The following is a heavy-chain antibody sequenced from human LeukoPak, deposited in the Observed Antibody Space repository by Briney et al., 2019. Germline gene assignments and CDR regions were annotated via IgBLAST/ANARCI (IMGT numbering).Heavy chain of an antibody. J-gene: IGHJ4*02. CDR1: GYTFTSYG. CDR2: ISAYNGNT. CDR3: ARGDCSSTSCYTLGY. D-gene: IGHD2-2*02. Sequence: ASVKVSCTASGYTFTSYGISWVRQAPGQGLEWMGWISAYNGNTNYAQKLQGRVTMTTDTSTSTAYMELRSLRSDDTAVYYCARGDCSSTSCYTLGYWGQGTLVTVSS. V-gene: IGHV1-18*01.